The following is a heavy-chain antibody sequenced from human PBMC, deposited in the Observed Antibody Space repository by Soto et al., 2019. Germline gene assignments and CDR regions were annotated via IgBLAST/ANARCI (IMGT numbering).Heavy chain of an antibody. D-gene: IGHD3-22*01. V-gene: IGHV4-59*01. CDR3: AKDTYLDYSDSSGYYPWYYYGLDV. Sequence: PSETLSLTCAVSGGAMHNYYWHWIRQSPGKGLEWIGYVYSSGSTTHNPSLRNRVSVSLDLAKNQVSLSLRSVTAADTAVYYCAKDTYLDYSDSSGYYPWYYYGLDVWGQGTTVTVSS. CDR2: VYSSGST. CDR1: GGAMHNYY. J-gene: IGHJ6*02.